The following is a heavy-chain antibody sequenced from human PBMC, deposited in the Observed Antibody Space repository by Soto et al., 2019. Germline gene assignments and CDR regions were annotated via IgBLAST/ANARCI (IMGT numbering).Heavy chain of an antibody. V-gene: IGHV3-23*01. Sequence: EVQLLESGGGLVQPGGSLRLSCAASGFTFSSYAMSWVRQAPGKGLEWVSAISGSGGSTYYADSVKGRFTITRDNSKNTLYPQMNSLRAEDTAVYYCAKAGKQWLTTQPFDYWGQGTLVTVSS. CDR3: AKAGKQWLTTQPFDY. CDR2: ISGSGGST. J-gene: IGHJ4*02. CDR1: GFTFSSYA. D-gene: IGHD6-19*01.